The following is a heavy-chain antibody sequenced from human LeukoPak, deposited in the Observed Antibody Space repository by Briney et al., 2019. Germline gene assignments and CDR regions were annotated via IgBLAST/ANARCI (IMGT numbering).Heavy chain of an antibody. CDR3: AREVGGHNWFDP. V-gene: IGHV4-59*01. J-gene: IGHJ5*02. CDR1: GGSISSYY. Sequence: PSETLSLTCTVSGGSISSYYWSWIRQPPGKGLEWIGYIYYSGSTNYNPSLKSRVTISVDTSKNQFSLKLSSVTAADTAVCYCAREVGGHNWFDPWGQGTLVTVSS. CDR2: IYYSGST. D-gene: IGHD1-26*01.